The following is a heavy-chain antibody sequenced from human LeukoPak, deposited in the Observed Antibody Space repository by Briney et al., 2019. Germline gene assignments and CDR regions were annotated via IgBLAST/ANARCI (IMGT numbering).Heavy chain of an antibody. CDR1: GFTFSSYA. CDR2: ISYDGSNK. CDR3: ARETIVVVPAALGNFDY. V-gene: IGHV3-30-3*01. J-gene: IGHJ4*02. D-gene: IGHD2-2*01. Sequence: GGSLRLSCAASGFTFSSYAMHWVRQAPGKGLEWVAVISYDGSNKYYADSVKGRFTISRDNSKNTLYLQMNSLRAEDTAVYYCARETIVVVPAALGNFDYWGQGTLVTVSS.